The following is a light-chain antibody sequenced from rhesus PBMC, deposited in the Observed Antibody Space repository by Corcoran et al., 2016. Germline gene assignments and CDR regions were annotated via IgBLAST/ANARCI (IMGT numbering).Light chain of an antibody. CDR3: QHYYSTPWT. J-gene: IGKJ1*01. CDR2: EAS. Sequence: DIQMTQSPSSLSASVGDRVTITCRASQGITNDLAWYQQKPAETPKLLIYEASSLQSGIPSRFSGSGSGTDFTLTISSLQPEDFATYYCQHYYSTPWTFGQGTKVEIK. CDR1: QGITND. V-gene: IGKV1-25*01.